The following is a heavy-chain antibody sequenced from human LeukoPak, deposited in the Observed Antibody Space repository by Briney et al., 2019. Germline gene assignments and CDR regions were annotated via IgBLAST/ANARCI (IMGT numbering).Heavy chain of an antibody. D-gene: IGHD1-1*01. J-gene: IGHJ4*02. V-gene: IGHV4-34*01. Sequence: PSETLSLTCAVYGGSFSGYYWSWIRQPPGKGLEWIGEINHSGSTNYNPSLKSRVTISVDTSKNQFSLKLSSVTAADTAVYYCARDHNWAFDYWGQGTLVTVSS. CDR1: GGSFSGYY. CDR2: INHSGST. CDR3: ARDHNWAFDY.